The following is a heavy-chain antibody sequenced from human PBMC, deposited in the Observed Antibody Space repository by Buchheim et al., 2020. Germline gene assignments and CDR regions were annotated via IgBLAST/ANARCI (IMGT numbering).Heavy chain of an antibody. CDR3: ARLGLRVFRGWYFDL. Sequence: QVPLQQWGAGLLKPSETLSLTCAVYGGSFSGYYWSWIRQPPGKGLEWIGEINHSGSTNYNPSLKSRVTISVDTSKNQFSLKLSSVTAADTAVYYCARLGLRVFRGWYFDLWGRGTL. CDR2: INHSGST. D-gene: IGHD4-17*01. V-gene: IGHV4-34*01. CDR1: GGSFSGYY. J-gene: IGHJ2*01.